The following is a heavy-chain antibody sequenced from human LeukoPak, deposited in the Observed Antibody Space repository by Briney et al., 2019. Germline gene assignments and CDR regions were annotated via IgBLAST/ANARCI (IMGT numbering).Heavy chain of an antibody. CDR3: TASRYCSSTSCHPLDYYYYYMDV. CDR2: ISQSGNS. J-gene: IGHJ6*03. Sequence: SETLSLTCKVSGDSLSSSTCNWSWIRQPPGKGLEWIGYISQSGNSYFTPSLKSRVTISVDTSKNQFSLKLSSVTAADTAVYYCTASRYCSSTSCHPLDYYYYYMDVWGKGTTVTVSS. CDR1: GDSLSSSTCN. V-gene: IGHV4-30-2*02. D-gene: IGHD2-2*01.